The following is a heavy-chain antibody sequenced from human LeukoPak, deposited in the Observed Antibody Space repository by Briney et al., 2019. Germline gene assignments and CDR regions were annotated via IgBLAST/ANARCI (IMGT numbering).Heavy chain of an antibody. J-gene: IGHJ5*02. CDR1: GYTFTGYY. CDR2: INPNSGGT. D-gene: IGHD2-15*01. Sequence: ASVKVSCKASGYTFTGYYMHWVRQAPGQGLEWMGWINPNSGGTNYAQKFQGRVTMTRDTSICTAYMELSRLRSDDTAVYYCARDIRSYCSGGSCYSGTPWFDPWGQGTLVTVSS. V-gene: IGHV1-2*02. CDR3: ARDIRSYCSGGSCYSGTPWFDP.